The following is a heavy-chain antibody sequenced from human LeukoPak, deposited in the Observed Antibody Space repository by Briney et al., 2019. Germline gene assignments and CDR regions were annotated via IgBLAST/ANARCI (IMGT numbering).Heavy chain of an antibody. CDR2: ISGSGGST. D-gene: IGHD2-2*01. CDR3: ARDLGYCSSTSCLDAFDI. V-gene: IGHV3-23*01. Sequence: GGSLRLSCAASGFTFSSYAMSWVRQAPGKGLGWVSAISGSGGSTYYADSVKGRFTISRDNSKNTLYLQMNSLRAEDTAVYYCARDLGYCSSTSCLDAFDIWGQGTMVTVSS. J-gene: IGHJ3*02. CDR1: GFTFSSYA.